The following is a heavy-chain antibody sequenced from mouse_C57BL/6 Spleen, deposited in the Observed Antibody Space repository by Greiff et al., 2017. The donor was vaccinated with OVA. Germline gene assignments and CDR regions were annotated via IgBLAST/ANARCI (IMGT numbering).Heavy chain of an antibody. J-gene: IGHJ2*01. D-gene: IGHD2-4*01. V-gene: IGHV1-64*01. CDR1: GYTFTSYW. Sequence: QVQLQQPGAELVKPGASVKLSCKASGYTFTSYWMHWVKQRPGQGLEWIGMIHPNSGSTNYNEKFKSKATLTVDKSSSTAYMQLSSLTSEDSAVYYCRIYYDYEGYYFDYWGQGTTLTVSS. CDR3: RIYYDYEGYYFDY. CDR2: IHPNSGST.